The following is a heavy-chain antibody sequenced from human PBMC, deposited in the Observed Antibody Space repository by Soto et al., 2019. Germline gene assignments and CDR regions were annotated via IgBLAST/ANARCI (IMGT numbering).Heavy chain of an antibody. D-gene: IGHD3-16*02. V-gene: IGHV4-30-4*01. Sequence: SETLSLTCTVSGGSISSGDYYWSWIRQPPGKGLEWIGYIYYSGSTYYNPSLKSRVTISVDTSKNQFSLKLSSVTAADTAVYYCASSPGLGESSLFHYWGQGXLVTVYS. CDR2: IYYSGST. J-gene: IGHJ4*02. CDR3: ASSPGLGESSLFHY. CDR1: GGSISSGDYY.